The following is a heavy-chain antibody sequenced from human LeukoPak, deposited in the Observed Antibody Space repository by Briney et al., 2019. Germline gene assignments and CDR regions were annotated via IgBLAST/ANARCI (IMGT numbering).Heavy chain of an antibody. D-gene: IGHD3-22*01. J-gene: IGHJ4*02. CDR1: GFTFSSYA. V-gene: IGHV3-23*01. Sequence: GGSLRLSCAASGFTFSSYAMSWVRQAPGKGLEWVSAISGSGGSTYYADSVKGRFTISRDNSKNTLYLQMNSLRAEDTAVYYCAKRDAYDSSGFSPLFDYWGQGTLVTVSS. CDR3: AKRDAYDSSGFSPLFDY. CDR2: ISGSGGST.